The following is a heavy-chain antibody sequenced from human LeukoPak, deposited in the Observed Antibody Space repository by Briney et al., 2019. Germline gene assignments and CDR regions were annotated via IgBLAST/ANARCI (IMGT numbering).Heavy chain of an antibody. CDR3: STNNYGQGDYYYYAMDV. D-gene: IGHD5-18*01. V-gene: IGHV3-73*01. CDR2: IRSKANSYAT. J-gene: IGHJ6*02. Sequence: GGSLRLSCAASGFTFSGSAMHWVRQASGKGLEWVGRIRSKANSYATVYAASVEGRFTISRDDSKNTAYLQMNSLKTEDTAVYYCSTNNYGQGDYYYYAMDVWGHGTTVTVSS. CDR1: GFTFSGSA.